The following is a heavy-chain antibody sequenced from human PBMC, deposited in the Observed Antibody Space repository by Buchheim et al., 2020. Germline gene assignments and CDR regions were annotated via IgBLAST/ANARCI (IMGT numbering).Heavy chain of an antibody. CDR3: ARDRGRYCSGGSCWSGYYYGMDV. CDR2: IYYSGST. D-gene: IGHD2-15*01. Sequence: QVQLQESGPGLVKPSQTLSLTCTVSGGSISSGDYYWSWIRQPPGKGLEWIGYIYYSGSTYYNPSLKSRVTISVDTSKNQFSLKLSSVTAADTAVYYCARDRGRYCSGGSCWSGYYYGMDVWSQGTT. CDR1: GGSISSGDYY. J-gene: IGHJ6*02. V-gene: IGHV4-30-4*01.